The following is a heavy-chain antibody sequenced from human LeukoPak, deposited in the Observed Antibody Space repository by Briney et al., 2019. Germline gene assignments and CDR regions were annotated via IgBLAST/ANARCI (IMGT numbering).Heavy chain of an antibody. V-gene: IGHV4-61*01. Sequence: SETLSLTCTVSGGSVSSSNYYWSWIRQPPGKGLEYIGYIYYSGSTNFNPSLKSRVTMSVDTSKNQFSLNLSSVTAADTAVYYCARREVVAGAEYFQHWGQGTLVTVSS. D-gene: IGHD6-19*01. CDR1: GGSVSSSNYY. CDR2: IYYSGST. J-gene: IGHJ1*01. CDR3: ARREVVAGAEYFQH.